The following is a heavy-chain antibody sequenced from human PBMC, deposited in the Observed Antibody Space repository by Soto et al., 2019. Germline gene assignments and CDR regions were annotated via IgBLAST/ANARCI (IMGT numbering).Heavy chain of an antibody. CDR3: ARAMVRGNYFDY. Sequence: EVQLVESGGGLVQPGGSLRLSCAASGFTFSDHYMDWVRQAPGKGLEWVARIRDKAHSYTTEYAASVKGRFIISRDDSKNSLYLQMNSLKTEDTGVYYCARAMVRGNYFDYWGQGALVTVSS. J-gene: IGHJ4*02. CDR2: IRDKAHSYTT. V-gene: IGHV3-72*01. CDR1: GFTFSDHY. D-gene: IGHD3-10*01.